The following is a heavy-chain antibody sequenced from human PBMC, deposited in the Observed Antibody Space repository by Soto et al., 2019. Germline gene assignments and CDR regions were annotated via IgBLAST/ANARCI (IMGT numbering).Heavy chain of an antibody. D-gene: IGHD3-3*01. Sequence: ASVKVSCKASGYTFTSYDINWVRQATGQGLEWMGWMNPNSGNTGYAQKFQGRVTMTRNTSISTAYMELSSLRSEDTAVYYCARVVGYYDFWSGLYPGGYYYYMDVWGKGTTVTVSS. CDR3: ARVVGYYDFWSGLYPGGYYYYMDV. CDR2: MNPNSGNT. V-gene: IGHV1-8*01. J-gene: IGHJ6*03. CDR1: GYTFTSYD.